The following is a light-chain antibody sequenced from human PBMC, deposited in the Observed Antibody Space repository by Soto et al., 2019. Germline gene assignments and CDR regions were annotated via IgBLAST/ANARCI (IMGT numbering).Light chain of an antibody. CDR2: AAS. Sequence: AIRMTQSPSSLSASTGDRVTITCRASQGISSYLAWYQQKPGKATKLLIYAASTLQSGVPSRFSGSGYGTDFTLTISCLQSEDFATYYCQQYYSYPQTFGQGTKVELK. J-gene: IGKJ1*01. CDR3: QQYYSYPQT. V-gene: IGKV1-8*01. CDR1: QGISSY.